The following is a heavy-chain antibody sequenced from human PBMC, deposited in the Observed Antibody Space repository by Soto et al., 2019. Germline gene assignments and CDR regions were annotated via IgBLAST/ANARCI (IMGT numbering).Heavy chain of an antibody. CDR1: GFTFSSYG. CDR2: IWYDGSNK. D-gene: IGHD3-10*01. CDR3: ARDRMVRGVTEYYYYGMDV. Sequence: QVQLVESGGGVVQPGRSLRLSCAASGFTFSSYGMHWVRQAPGKGLEWVAVIWYDGSNKYYADSVKGRFTISRDNSKNTLYQQMNSLRAEDTAVYYCARDRMVRGVTEYYYYGMDVWGQGTTVTVSS. J-gene: IGHJ6*02. V-gene: IGHV3-33*01.